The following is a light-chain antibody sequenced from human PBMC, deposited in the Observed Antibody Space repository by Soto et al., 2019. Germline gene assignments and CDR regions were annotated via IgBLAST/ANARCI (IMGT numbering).Light chain of an antibody. CDR3: QQYGSPLT. CDR1: QSVSSSY. Sequence: EIVLTQSPGTLSLSPGERATLSCRASQSVSSSYLAWYQQKPGQAPRLLIYGASSRATGIPDRFSGSGSGTYFTLTISRLEPDDFAVYYCQQYGSPLTFGGGTKVEIK. J-gene: IGKJ4*01. CDR2: GAS. V-gene: IGKV3-20*01.